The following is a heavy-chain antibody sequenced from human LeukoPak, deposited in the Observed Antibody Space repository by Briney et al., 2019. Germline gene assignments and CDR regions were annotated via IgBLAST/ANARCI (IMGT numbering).Heavy chain of an antibody. CDR3: AKSARFDWYIDY. J-gene: IGHJ4*02. CDR2: ISGSGGST. CDR1: GFPFSSYA. V-gene: IGHV3-23*01. D-gene: IGHD3-9*01. Sequence: GGSLRLSCEASGFPFSSYAMSWVRQAPGKGLEWVSSISGSGGSTYYADSVKGRFTISRDNSKNTLYLQMDSLRAEDTAVYYCAKSARFDWYIDYWGQGTLVTVSS.